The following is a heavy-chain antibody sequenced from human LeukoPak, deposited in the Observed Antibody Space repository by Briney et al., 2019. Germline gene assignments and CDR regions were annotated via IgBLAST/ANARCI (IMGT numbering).Heavy chain of an antibody. J-gene: IGHJ3*02. CDR1: GFTFSSYD. CDR3: ARGKPESGYSGYDDDAFDI. Sequence: PGGSLRLSCAASGFTFSSYDMHWVRQATGKGLEWVSAIGTAGDTYYPGSVKGRFTISREIAKNSLYLQMNSLRAGDTAVYYCARGKPESGYSGYDDDAFDIWGQGTMVTVSS. V-gene: IGHV3-13*01. CDR2: IGTAGDT. D-gene: IGHD5-12*01.